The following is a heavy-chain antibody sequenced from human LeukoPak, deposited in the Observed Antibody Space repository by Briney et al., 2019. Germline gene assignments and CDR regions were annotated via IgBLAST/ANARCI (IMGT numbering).Heavy chain of an antibody. V-gene: IGHV1-3*01. CDR1: GYTLISYA. CDR2: INAGNGNT. Sequence: ASVKVSCKASGYTLISYAMHWVRQAPGQRLEWMGWINAGNGNTKYSQKFQGRVTITRDTSASTAYMELSSLRSEDTAVYYCARGPPYEGPAARFDPWGQGILVTVSS. CDR3: ARGPPYEGPAARFDP. J-gene: IGHJ5*02. D-gene: IGHD2-2*01.